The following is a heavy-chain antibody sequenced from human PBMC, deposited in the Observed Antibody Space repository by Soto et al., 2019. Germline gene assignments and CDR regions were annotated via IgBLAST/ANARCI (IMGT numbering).Heavy chain of an antibody. Sequence: PSETLSLTCTVSGGSVSSGSYYWNWIRQPPGKGLEWIGYIYYSGTTNYNPSLKSRVTLSVDTSKNQFSLKLSSVTAADTAVYSCARSSSSPVVDYWGQGTLVTVSS. D-gene: IGHD6-6*01. V-gene: IGHV4-61*01. CDR2: IYYSGTT. J-gene: IGHJ4*02. CDR3: ARSSSSPVVDY. CDR1: GGSVSSGSYY.